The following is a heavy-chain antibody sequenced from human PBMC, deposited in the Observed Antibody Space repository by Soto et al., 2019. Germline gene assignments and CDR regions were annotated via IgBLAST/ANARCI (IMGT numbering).Heavy chain of an antibody. CDR2: LSASGANT. D-gene: IGHD3-3*01. J-gene: IGHJ4*02. V-gene: IGHV3-23*01. CDR1: GFTFSNYG. CDR3: AKATRQITIFGVVLDY. Sequence: PGGSLRLSCATSGFTFSNYGMGWVRQAPGKGLEWVSALSASGANTYYADSGRGRFTISRDNSKNTLYLQMNSLRTEDTAVYYCAKATRQITIFGVVLDYWGQGTLVTVSS.